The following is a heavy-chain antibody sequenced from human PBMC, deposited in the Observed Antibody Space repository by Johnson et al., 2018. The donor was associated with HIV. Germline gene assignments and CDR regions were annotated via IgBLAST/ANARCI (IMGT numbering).Heavy chain of an antibody. V-gene: IGHV3-7*01. CDR3: AREAGVPVVPITMVRGVAFEC. J-gene: IGHJ3*01. Sequence: EVQLVESGGGLVQPGGSLRLSCAASGFTFSSYWMSWVRQAPGKGLEWVDNIKQDGSEKYYVDSVKGRFTISRDNAKNSLYLQMNSLRAEDTAVYYCAREAGVPVVPITMVRGVAFECWGQGTMVTVSS. CDR1: GFTFSSYW. D-gene: IGHD3-10*01. CDR2: IKQDGSEK.